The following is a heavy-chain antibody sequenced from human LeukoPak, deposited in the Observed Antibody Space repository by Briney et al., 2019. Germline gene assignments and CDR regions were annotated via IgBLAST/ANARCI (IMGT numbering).Heavy chain of an antibody. Sequence: GESLKISCQGSGYSVTSYWIGWVRQKPGKGLEYMGIIYPGDSDTRYSPSFQGQVTISVDKSINTAYLQWGSLQASDTAIYYCARTRDCFNSGGFDYWGQGTQVTVSS. J-gene: IGHJ4*02. D-gene: IGHD5-24*01. CDR2: IYPGDSDT. CDR1: GYSVTSYW. V-gene: IGHV5-51*01. CDR3: ARTRDCFNSGGFDY.